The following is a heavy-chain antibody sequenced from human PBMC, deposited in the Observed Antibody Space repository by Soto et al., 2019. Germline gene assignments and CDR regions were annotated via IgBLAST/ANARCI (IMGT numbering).Heavy chain of an antibody. CDR1: GFTFTTYW. J-gene: IGHJ4*02. D-gene: IGHD3-10*01. CDR2: IKEDGTEK. Sequence: EVQLVESGGGLVQPGGSLRLSCAVSGFTFTTYWMTWVRQAPGKGLEWVANIKEDGTEKNYLDSVGGRFSISRDNAKNSLYLQMNSLRAEDTAIYYCARAGSENEYWSQGTLVTVSS. V-gene: IGHV3-7*05. CDR3: ARAGSENEY.